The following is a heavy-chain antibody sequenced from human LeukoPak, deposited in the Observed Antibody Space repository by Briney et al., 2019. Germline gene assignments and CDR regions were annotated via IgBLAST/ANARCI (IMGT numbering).Heavy chain of an antibody. D-gene: IGHD3-9*01. V-gene: IGHV3-48*03. CDR3: AVDILTGYAPDY. Sequence: GGSLRLSCAASGITFSSYGMSWVRQAPGKGLEWVSSISSTGGTTYYADSVKGRFTISRDNAKNSLYLQMNSLRAEDTAVYYCAVDILTGYAPDYWGQGTLVTVSS. J-gene: IGHJ4*02. CDR2: ISSTGGTT. CDR1: GITFSSYG.